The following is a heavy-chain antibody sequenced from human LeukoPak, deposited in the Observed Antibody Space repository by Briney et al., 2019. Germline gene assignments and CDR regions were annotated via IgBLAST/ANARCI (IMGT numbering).Heavy chain of an antibody. Sequence: SETLSLTCTVSGASISEYSWSWIRQPPGKGLEWIGSISYSGNINYNPSLESRVSISVDSSKKQFSLMVSSVTAADTAVYYCARVRSNDWYFDLWGRGTLVAVSS. CDR2: ISYSGNI. J-gene: IGHJ2*01. V-gene: IGHV4-59*01. CDR1: GASISEYS. CDR3: ARVRSNDWYFDL.